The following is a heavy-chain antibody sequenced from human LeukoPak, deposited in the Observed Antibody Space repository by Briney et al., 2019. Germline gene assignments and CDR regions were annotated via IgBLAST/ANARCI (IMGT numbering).Heavy chain of an antibody. V-gene: IGHV4-61*02. D-gene: IGHD3-22*01. CDR1: GDSISSGDYY. J-gene: IGHJ3*02. CDR2: ISSSGST. CDR3: ARGPYSYDSSGAFDI. Sequence: SETLSLTCTVSGDSISSGDYYWSWIRQPAGKGLEWIGRISSSGSTNYNPSLKSRVTISVDTSKNQFSLKLSSVTAADTAVYFCARGPYSYDSSGAFDIWGQGTMATVSS.